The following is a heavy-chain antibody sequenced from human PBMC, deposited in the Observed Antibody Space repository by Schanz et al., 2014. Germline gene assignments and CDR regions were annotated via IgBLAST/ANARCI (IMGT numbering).Heavy chain of an antibody. CDR1: GFTVSSNH. V-gene: IGHV3-66*01. Sequence: EVQLVESGGGLVQPGGSLRLSCAVSGFTVSSNHMSWVRQAPGKGLEWVSVIYSGIGAYYADSVKGRFTISRDNSKNTLYLQMNSLRAEDTAVYYCAKDPSHGDYDYYFDYWGQGTLVTVSS. D-gene: IGHD3-22*01. J-gene: IGHJ4*02. CDR2: IYSGIGA. CDR3: AKDPSHGDYDYYFDY.